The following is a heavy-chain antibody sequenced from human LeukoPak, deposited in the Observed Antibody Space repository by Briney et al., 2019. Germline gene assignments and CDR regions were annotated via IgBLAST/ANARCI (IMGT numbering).Heavy chain of an antibody. D-gene: IGHD4-23*01. CDR2: IFHTGST. J-gene: IGHJ3*01. CDR3: AKIRSGGGSFDV. V-gene: IGHV4-59*01. Sequence: PSETLSLTCSVSGGSISSYYWSWIRQPPGKGLERIGYIFHTGSTNYNPSLKSRVTMSVDTSKNQVSLRLSSVTAADTAVYYCAKIRSGGGSFDVWGQGAMVTVSS. CDR1: GGSISSYY.